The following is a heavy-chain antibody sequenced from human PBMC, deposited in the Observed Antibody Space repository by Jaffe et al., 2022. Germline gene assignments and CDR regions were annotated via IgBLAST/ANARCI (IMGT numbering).Heavy chain of an antibody. V-gene: IGHV3-30*02. D-gene: IGHD2-15*01. J-gene: IGHJ5*02. CDR1: GFTFSSYG. Sequence: QVQLVESGGGVVQPGGSLRLSCAASGFTFSSYGMHWVRQAPGKGLEWVAFIRYDGSNKYYADSVKGRFTISRDNSKNTLYLQMNSLRAEDTAVYYCAKGDIVVVAATPRGNWFDPWGQGTLVTVSS. CDR3: AKGDIVVVAATPRGNWFDP. CDR2: IRYDGSNK.